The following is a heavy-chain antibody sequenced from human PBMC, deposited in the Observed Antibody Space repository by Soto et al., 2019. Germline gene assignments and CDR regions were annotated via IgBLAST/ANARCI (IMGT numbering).Heavy chain of an antibody. V-gene: IGHV4-59*01. Sequence: SETLSVTCTVSGDSISNYYLSWIRPPPGRGLEWIGHIFYSGSTNYNPALKSRVTISVDTSKSQFSLKLSSVTAADTAVYYCAKDSGYNYGYFRWFDPWGQGTLVT. J-gene: IGHJ5*02. CDR2: IFYSGST. D-gene: IGHD5-18*01. CDR1: GDSISNYY. CDR3: AKDSGYNYGYFRWFDP.